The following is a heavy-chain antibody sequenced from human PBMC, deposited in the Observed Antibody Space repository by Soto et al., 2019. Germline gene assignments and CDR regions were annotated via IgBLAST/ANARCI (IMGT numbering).Heavy chain of an antibody. D-gene: IGHD3-16*02. CDR2: IYYSGST. V-gene: IGHV4-59*01. Sequence: QVQLQESGPGLVKPSETLSLTCTVSGGSISSYYWSWIRQPPGKGLEWIGYIYYSGSTNYNPSLKSRVTISVDTSKNQFSLKLSSVTAADTAVYYCASGFGGSYRPDAFDIWGQGTMVTVSS. CDR3: ASGFGGSYRPDAFDI. J-gene: IGHJ3*02. CDR1: GGSISSYY.